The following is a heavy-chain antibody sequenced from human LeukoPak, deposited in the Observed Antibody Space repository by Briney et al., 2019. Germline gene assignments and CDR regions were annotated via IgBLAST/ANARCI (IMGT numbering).Heavy chain of an antibody. V-gene: IGHV4-39*06. J-gene: IGHJ4*02. Sequence: SETLSLTCTVSGGSISSSSYDWGWIRQPPGKGLEGFGSIYYSGSTYYNPSIKSRVTITVDTSKNQFTLKLSSVTAEDTAGYYCARVIYGSGSYPFDYWGQGTLVTVSS. D-gene: IGHD3-10*01. CDR1: GGSISSSSYD. CDR2: IYYSGST. CDR3: ARVIYGSGSYPFDY.